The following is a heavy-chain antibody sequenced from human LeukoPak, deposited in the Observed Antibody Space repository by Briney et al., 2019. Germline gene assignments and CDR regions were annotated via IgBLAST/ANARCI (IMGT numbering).Heavy chain of an antibody. V-gene: IGHV3-21*01. CDR3: AAHLRGDYSDILTASEY. D-gene: IGHD3-9*01. CDR2: ISSTGSYI. J-gene: IGHJ4*02. CDR1: GFTFSTYN. Sequence: GGSLRLSCAASGFTFSTYNMNWVRQAPGKGLEWVSSISSTGSYIYYADSMKGRFTISRDNAKNSLYLQMNSLRAADTAVYYCAAHLRGDYSDILTASEYWGQGTLVTVSS.